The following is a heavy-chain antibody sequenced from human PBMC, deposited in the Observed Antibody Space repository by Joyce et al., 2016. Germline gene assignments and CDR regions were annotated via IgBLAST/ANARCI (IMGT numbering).Heavy chain of an antibody. J-gene: IGHJ4*02. D-gene: IGHD2-15*01. CDR3: ARTLAHCRGGSCY. CDR2: INPNSGDT. CDR1: GYPFTEYY. Sequence: QVQLVQSGAEVKKPGASVMVSCKASGYPFTEYYIHWVRQAPGQGLEWMGWINPNSGDTNYAQKFQGRVTMTGDTSISTAHMELSSLRSDDTAVYYCARTLAHCRGGSCYWAQGTLLTVSS. V-gene: IGHV1-2*02.